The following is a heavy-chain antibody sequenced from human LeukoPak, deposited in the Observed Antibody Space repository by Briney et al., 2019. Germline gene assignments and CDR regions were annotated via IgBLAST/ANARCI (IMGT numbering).Heavy chain of an antibody. D-gene: IGHD6-6*01. CDR2: ISGSGGST. V-gene: IGHV3-23*01. J-gene: IGHJ4*02. Sequence: GGSLRLSCAVSGFTFSSYAMSWVRQAPGKGLEWVSAISGSGGSTYYADSVKGRFTISRDNSKNTLYLQMNSLRAEDTAVYYCAKDRTPYSSSSGDYWGQGTLVTVSS. CDR1: GFTFSSYA. CDR3: AKDRTPYSSSSGDY.